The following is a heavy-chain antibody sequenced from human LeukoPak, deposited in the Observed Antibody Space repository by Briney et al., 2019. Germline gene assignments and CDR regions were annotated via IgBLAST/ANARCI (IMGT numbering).Heavy chain of an antibody. D-gene: IGHD5-18*01. CDR2: ISAYNGNT. CDR1: GYTFTSYG. CDR3: ARVSPRGYSYGAFDY. J-gene: IGHJ4*02. Sequence: GASVKVPCKASGYTFTSYGISWVRQAPGQGLEWMGWISAYNGNTNYAQKLQGRVTMTTDTSTSTAYMELRSLRSDDTAVYYCARVSPRGYSYGAFDYWGQGTLVTVSS. V-gene: IGHV1-18*01.